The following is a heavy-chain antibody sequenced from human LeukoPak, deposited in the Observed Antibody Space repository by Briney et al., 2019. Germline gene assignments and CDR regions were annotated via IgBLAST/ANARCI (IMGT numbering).Heavy chain of an antibody. D-gene: IGHD3-22*01. V-gene: IGHV3-11*01. CDR2: ITGSGKTT. CDR3: ARDLNYYDSSGYQNLDY. Sequence: GGSLRLSCAASGLPFSDYYMGWMRQAPGKRLEWVSFITGSGKTTYYADSVKGRFTISRDNVKNSLYLQMNSLRAEDTAVYYCARDLNYYDSSGYQNLDYWGQGTLVTVSS. CDR1: GLPFSDYY. J-gene: IGHJ4*02.